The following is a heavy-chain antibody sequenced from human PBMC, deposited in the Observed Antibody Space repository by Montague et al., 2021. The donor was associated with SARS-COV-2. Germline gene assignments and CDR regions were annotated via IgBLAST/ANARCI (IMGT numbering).Heavy chain of an antibody. CDR2: NYYRGST. CDR3: AGKSITMVQGVIMGAFDF. D-gene: IGHD3-10*01. J-gene: IGHJ3*01. Sequence: SETLSLTCTVSGGSISSSSYYWGWIRQPPGKGLEWIGSNYYRGSTYYTPSLRSRVTISVDTSKNQFSLKLSSVTAADTAVYYCAGKSITMVQGVIMGAFDFWGQGTMVTVSS. V-gene: IGHV4-39*07. CDR1: GGSISSSSYY.